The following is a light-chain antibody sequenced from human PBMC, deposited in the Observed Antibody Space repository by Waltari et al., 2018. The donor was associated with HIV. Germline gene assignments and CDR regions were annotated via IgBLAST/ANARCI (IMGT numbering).Light chain of an antibody. CDR2: DVN. V-gene: IGLV2-14*03. J-gene: IGLJ1*01. CDR1: ASHIGRYNY. Sequence: QSALSQPASVSASPGQSVAISCSGSASHIGRYNYVSWYQQHPDRAPTLILFDVNNRPSGISDRFSGSKSGTTASLTISTVRTDDEADYYCASYTVNSTGVFGTGTKLSVL. CDR3: ASYTVNSTGV.